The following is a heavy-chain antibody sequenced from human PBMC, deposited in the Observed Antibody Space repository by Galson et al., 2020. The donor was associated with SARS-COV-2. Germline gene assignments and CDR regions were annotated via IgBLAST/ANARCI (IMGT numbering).Heavy chain of an antibody. Sequence: ASVKVSCKASGYTFTGYYMHWVRQAPGQGLEWMGWINPNSGGTNYAQKFQGRVTMTRDTSISTAYMELSRLRSDDTAVYYCASGWEIRIAAAGTGWFDPWGQGTLVTVSS. V-gene: IGHV1-2*02. CDR2: INPNSGGT. J-gene: IGHJ5*02. CDR1: GYTFTGYY. CDR3: ASGWEIRIAAAGTGWFDP. D-gene: IGHD6-13*01.